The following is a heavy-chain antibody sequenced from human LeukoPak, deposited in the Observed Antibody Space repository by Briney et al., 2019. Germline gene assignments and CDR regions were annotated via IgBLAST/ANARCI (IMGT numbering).Heavy chain of an antibody. D-gene: IGHD3-10*01. CDR3: ARATPYYGSGSRLDY. V-gene: IGHV4-34*01. Sequence: SETLSLTCAVYGGSFSGYYRSWIRQPPGKGLEWIGEINHSGSTNYNPSLKSRVTISVDTSKNQFSLKLSSVTAADTAVYYCARATPYYGSGSRLDYWGQGTLVTVS. CDR1: GGSFSGYY. CDR2: INHSGST. J-gene: IGHJ4*02.